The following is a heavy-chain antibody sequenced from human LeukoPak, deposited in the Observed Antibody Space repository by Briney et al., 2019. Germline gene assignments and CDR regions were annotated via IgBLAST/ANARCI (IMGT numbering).Heavy chain of an antibody. V-gene: IGHV4-61*02. J-gene: IGHJ6*03. CDR2: IYTSGST. CDR1: GGSISSGSYY. D-gene: IGHD2-2*01. Sequence: PSESLSLTCTVSGGSISSGSYYWSWIRQPAGKGLEWIGRIYTSGSTNYNPSLKSRVTISVDMSKNQFSLKLNSVTAADTAVYSCARDYSPYCSSTNCLHQGYYYYMDVCGKGTTVTVSS. CDR3: ARDYSPYCSSTNCLHQGYYYYMDV.